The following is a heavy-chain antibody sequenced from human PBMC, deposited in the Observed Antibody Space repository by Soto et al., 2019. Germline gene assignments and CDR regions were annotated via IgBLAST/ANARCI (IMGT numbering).Heavy chain of an antibody. CDR1: GFTFSSYW. CDR2: IKQDGSEK. D-gene: IGHD6-6*01. J-gene: IGHJ3*02. CDR3: ARDNVGSSSSGDAFDI. V-gene: IGHV3-7*01. Sequence: GGSLRLSCAASGFTFSSYWMSWVRQAPGKGLEWVANIKQDGSEKYYVDSVKGRFTISRDNAKNSLYLQMNSLRAEDTAVYYCARDNVGSSSSGDAFDIWGQGTMVTVSS.